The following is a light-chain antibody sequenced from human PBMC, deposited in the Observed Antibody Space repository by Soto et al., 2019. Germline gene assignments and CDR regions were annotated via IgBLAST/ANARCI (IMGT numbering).Light chain of an antibody. CDR2: GAS. V-gene: IGKV3-15*01. Sequence: EIMMTQSPDTLSVSPGEGATLSCRASQSVSSDLSWYQQKPGQAPRLLIYGASPRATDIAARFSGSGSGTEFTLTLSSLQSEDFAVDYCQQYNNWPRTFGQGTKVEIK. CDR3: QQYNNWPRT. J-gene: IGKJ1*01. CDR1: QSVSSD.